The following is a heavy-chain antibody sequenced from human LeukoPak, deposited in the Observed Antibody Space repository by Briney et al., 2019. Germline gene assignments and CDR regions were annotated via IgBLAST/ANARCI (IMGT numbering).Heavy chain of an antibody. V-gene: IGHV3-11*04. CDR2: IGTNGIST. CDR1: GFTFNSTY. Sequence: GGSLRLSCAASGFTFNSTYMSWVRQAPGKGLEYVSSIGTNGISTYYADSVKGRFTISRDNAKNPLYLQMNSLRAEETAVYYCVRHLLWRSQELGIFDYWGQGTLVTVSS. D-gene: IGHD4-11*01. J-gene: IGHJ4*02. CDR3: VRHLLWRSQELGIFDY.